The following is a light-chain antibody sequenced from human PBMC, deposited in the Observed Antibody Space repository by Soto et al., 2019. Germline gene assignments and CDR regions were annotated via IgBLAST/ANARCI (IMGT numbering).Light chain of an antibody. J-gene: IGLJ1*01. CDR2: NNN. CDR1: RSDIGSNS. V-gene: IGLV1-44*01. CDR3: AAWDDSLTGPV. Sequence: QSALTQPPSASGTPGQTVIISCSGSRSDIGSNSVNWYQHLPGTAPKLLIYNNNQRPSGVPDRFSGSKSGTSASLAISGLQSEDEADYYCAAWDDSLTGPVCGTGTKVTVL.